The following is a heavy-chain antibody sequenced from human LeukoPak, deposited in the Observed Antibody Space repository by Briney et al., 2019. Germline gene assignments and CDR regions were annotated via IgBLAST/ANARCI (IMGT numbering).Heavy chain of an antibody. CDR2: ICYSGST. D-gene: IGHD5-18*01. Sequence: SETLSLTCTVSGGSVSSGSYYWSWIRQPPGKGLEWIGYICYSGSTNYNPSLKSRVTISVDTSKNQFSLKLSSVTAADTAVYYCARGRGYSYVNWGQGTLVTVSS. CDR3: ARGRGYSYVN. CDR1: GGSVSSGSYY. J-gene: IGHJ4*02. V-gene: IGHV4-61*01.